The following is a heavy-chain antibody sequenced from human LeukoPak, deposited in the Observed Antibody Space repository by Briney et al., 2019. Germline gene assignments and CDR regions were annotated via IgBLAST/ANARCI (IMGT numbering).Heavy chain of an antibody. CDR2: IYYSGST. Sequence: SETLSLTCTVSGGSISSYYWSWIRQPPGKGLEWIGYIYYSGSTNYNPSLKSRVTISVDTSKNQFSLKLSSVTAADTAVYYCARDFGNSLTTVTTIWFDPWGQGTLVTVSS. J-gene: IGHJ5*02. CDR3: ARDFGNSLTTVTTIWFDP. V-gene: IGHV4-59*01. CDR1: GGSISSYY. D-gene: IGHD4-17*01.